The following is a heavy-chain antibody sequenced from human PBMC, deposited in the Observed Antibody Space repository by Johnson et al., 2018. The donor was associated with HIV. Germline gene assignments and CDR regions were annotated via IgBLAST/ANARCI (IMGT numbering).Heavy chain of an antibody. CDR2: ISSSGSTI. V-gene: IGHV3-48*04. CDR3: ARQTLRAFDI. Sequence: VQLVESGGGVVQPGGSLRLSCAASGFTFSNYGMHWVRQAPGKGLEWVSYISSSGSTIYYADSVKGRFTISRDNANNSLFLQMNSLRAEDTAVYYCARQTLRAFDIWGQGTMVTVSS. J-gene: IGHJ3*02. CDR1: GFTFSNYG.